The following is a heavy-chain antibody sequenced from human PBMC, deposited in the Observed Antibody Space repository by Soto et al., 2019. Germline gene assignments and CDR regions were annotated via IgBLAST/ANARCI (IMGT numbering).Heavy chain of an antibody. V-gene: IGHV4-4*02. CDR2: IYHSGST. J-gene: IGHJ4*02. CDR1: GGSISSSNW. Sequence: LSLTCAVSGGSISSSNWWSWVRQPPGKGLEWIGEIYHSGSTNYNPSLKSGLTISVDKSKNQFSRKLSSVTAADTAVCYCARSNDHWPQDYGRQGTLLTVSS. CDR3: ARSNDHWPQDY. D-gene: IGHD1-1*01.